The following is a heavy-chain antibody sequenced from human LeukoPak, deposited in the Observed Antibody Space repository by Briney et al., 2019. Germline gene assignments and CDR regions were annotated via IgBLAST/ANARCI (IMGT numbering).Heavy chain of an antibody. CDR3: ARVHKEGGSYVSEREAFDI. J-gene: IGHJ3*02. Sequence: ASVKVSCKASGYTFTSYYMHWVRQAPGQGLEWIGIINPSGGSTSYAQKFQGRVTMTRDTSTSTVYMELSSLRSEDTAVYYCARVHKEGGSYVSEREAFDIWGQGTMVTVPS. V-gene: IGHV1-46*01. CDR2: INPSGGST. D-gene: IGHD1-26*01. CDR1: GYTFTSYY.